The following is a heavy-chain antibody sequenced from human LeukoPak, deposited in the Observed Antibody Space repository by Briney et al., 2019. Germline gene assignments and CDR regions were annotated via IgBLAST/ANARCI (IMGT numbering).Heavy chain of an antibody. Sequence: GGSLRLSCAASGFTVSSNYMSWVRQAPGKGLEWVSVIYSGGSTYYADSVKGRFTISRDNSKNTLYLQMNSLRAEDTAVYYCAKDLVSAAAGDYWGQGTLVTVSS. CDR1: GFTVSSNY. D-gene: IGHD6-13*01. J-gene: IGHJ4*02. CDR2: IYSGGST. CDR3: AKDLVSAAAGDY. V-gene: IGHV3-53*01.